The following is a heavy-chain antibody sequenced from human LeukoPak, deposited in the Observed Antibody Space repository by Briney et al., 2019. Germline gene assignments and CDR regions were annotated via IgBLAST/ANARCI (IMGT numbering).Heavy chain of an antibody. D-gene: IGHD1-26*01. CDR3: AQLGAFDY. CDR1: GFTFDDYA. Sequence: PGGSLRLSCEASGFTFDDYAMHWVRQAPGKGLEWVCLISGDGGSTYYADSVKGRFTISRDNSKNSLYLQMNSLRTEDTALYYCAQLGAFDYWGQGTLVTVSS. J-gene: IGHJ4*02. V-gene: IGHV3-43*02. CDR2: ISGDGGST.